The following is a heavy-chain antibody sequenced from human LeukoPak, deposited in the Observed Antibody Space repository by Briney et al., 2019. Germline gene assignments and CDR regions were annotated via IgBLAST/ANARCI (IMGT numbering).Heavy chain of an antibody. V-gene: IGHV4-59*01. CDR1: GGSISGYY. CDR3: ARGQRNTDFRYFDY. J-gene: IGHJ4*02. CDR2: IYNSGST. Sequence: SETLSLTCTVSGGSISGYYWTWIRQSPGKGLEWIGYIYNSGSTNYNPSLKSRVTISVDTSKNQVSLKLSSVTAADTAVYYCARGQRNTDFRYFDYWGQGTLVTVS. D-gene: IGHD5-18*01.